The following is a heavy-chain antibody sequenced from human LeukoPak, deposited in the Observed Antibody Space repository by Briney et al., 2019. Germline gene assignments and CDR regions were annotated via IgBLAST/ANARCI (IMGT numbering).Heavy chain of an antibody. Sequence: GESLKISCKGSGYSFTTYWIGWVRQMPGKGLEWMGIIYPGDSDTRYSPSFQGQVTFSADKSITTAYLQWSSLKASDTAMYYCARRQVDWNWFDPWGQGTLVTVSS. CDR3: ARRQVDWNWFDP. CDR1: GYSFTTYW. V-gene: IGHV5-51*01. CDR2: IYPGDSDT. D-gene: IGHD5-12*01. J-gene: IGHJ5*02.